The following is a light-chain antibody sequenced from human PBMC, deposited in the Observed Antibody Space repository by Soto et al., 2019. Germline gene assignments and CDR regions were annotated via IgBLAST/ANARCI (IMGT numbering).Light chain of an antibody. Sequence: EIVLTQSPGTLSLSPGERATLSCRASQTVSSSYLAWYQQKPGQAPRLLIYGASSRATGVPDRFSGSGSGTDFTLTISRLEPGDFAVYYCQQYGSSPITFGQGTRLEIK. CDR3: QQYGSSPIT. J-gene: IGKJ5*01. CDR2: GAS. V-gene: IGKV3-20*01. CDR1: QTVSSSY.